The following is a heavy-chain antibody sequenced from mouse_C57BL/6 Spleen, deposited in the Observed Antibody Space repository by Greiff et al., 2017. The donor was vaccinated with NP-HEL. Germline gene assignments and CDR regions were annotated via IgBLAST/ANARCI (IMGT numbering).Heavy chain of an antibody. V-gene: IGHV1-15*01. Sequence: QVQLQQSGAELVRPGASVTLSCKASGYTFTDYEMHWVKQTPVHGLEWIGAIDPETGGTAYNQKFKGKAILTADKSSSTAYMELRSLTSEDSAVYYCTRELGTGNFDYWGQGTTLTVSS. D-gene: IGHD4-1*01. CDR3: TRELGTGNFDY. CDR1: GYTFTDYE. J-gene: IGHJ2*01. CDR2: IDPETGGT.